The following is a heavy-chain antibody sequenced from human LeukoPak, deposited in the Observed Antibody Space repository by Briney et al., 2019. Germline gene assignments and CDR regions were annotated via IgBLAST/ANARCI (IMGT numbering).Heavy chain of an antibody. CDR1: GFTFSSYA. V-gene: IGHV3-30-3*01. Sequence: PGGSLRLSCAASGFTFSSYAMHWVRQAPGKGLEWVAVISYDGSNKYYADSVKGRFTISRDNSKNTLYLQMNSLRAEDTAVYYCAKVDDIDQYSSFTSDNWFDPWGQGTLVTVSS. CDR2: ISYDGSNK. J-gene: IGHJ5*02. D-gene: IGHD6-6*01. CDR3: AKVDDIDQYSSFTSDNWFDP.